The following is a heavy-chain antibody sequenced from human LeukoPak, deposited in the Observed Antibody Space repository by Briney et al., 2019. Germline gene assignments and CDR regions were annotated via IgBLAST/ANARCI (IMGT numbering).Heavy chain of an antibody. D-gene: IGHD4-17*01. V-gene: IGHV3-23*01. J-gene: IGHJ3*02. CDR1: GFTFSAYA. CDR2: IRGGGGSA. Sequence: GGSLRLSCTVSGFTFSAYAMMWVRQAPGKGPEWVSAIRGGGGSAFYADSVKGRFTISRDNSKYTLFLQMNGLRAEDTAVYYCARDPNGDYIGAFDMWGPGTMVTVSS. CDR3: ARDPNGDYIGAFDM.